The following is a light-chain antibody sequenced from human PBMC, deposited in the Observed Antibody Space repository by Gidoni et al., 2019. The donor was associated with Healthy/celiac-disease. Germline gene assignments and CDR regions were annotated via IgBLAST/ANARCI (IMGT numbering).Light chain of an antibody. J-gene: IGKJ3*01. Sequence: AILMTQSPSSFSASTGDRVTITCRASQGISSYLAWYQQKPGKAPKLLIYAASTLQSGVPSRFSGSGSGTDFTLTISCLQSEDFATYYCQQYYSYVTFGPGTKVEIK. CDR2: AAS. CDR3: QQYYSYVT. V-gene: IGKV1-8*01. CDR1: QGISSY.